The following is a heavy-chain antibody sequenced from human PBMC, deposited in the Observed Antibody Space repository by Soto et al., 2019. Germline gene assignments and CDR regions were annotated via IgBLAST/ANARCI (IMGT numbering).Heavy chain of an antibody. D-gene: IGHD2-2*01. Sequence: GASVKVSCKASEYIFPTYGMHWVRQAPGQRPEWMGWINADSGNTKYPQKFQGRVTITRDTYASTAYMEVSSLRSEDTAVYYCARDSAMRAYYFDYWG. J-gene: IGHJ4*01. V-gene: IGHV1-3*01. CDR3: ARDSAMRAYYFDY. CDR2: INADSGNT. CDR1: EYIFPTYG.